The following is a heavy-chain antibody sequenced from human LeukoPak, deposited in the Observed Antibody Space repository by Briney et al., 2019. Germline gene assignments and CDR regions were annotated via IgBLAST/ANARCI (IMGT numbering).Heavy chain of an antibody. D-gene: IGHD6-19*01. CDR1: AGYIRSSSYS. V-gene: IGHV4-39*06. J-gene: IGHJ6*03. CDR2: IYYSGST. Sequence: SETLSLTCTVSAGYIRSSSYSWGWIRQPPGKGLEWIGSIYYSGSTYYNPSLKSRVTISVDTSKNQFPLKLSSVTAADTAVYYCARDGSGYYYYYMDVWGKGTTVTVSS. CDR3: ARDGSGYYYYYMDV.